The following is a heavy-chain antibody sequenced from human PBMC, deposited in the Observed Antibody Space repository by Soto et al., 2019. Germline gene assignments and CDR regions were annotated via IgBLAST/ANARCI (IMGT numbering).Heavy chain of an antibody. J-gene: IGHJ4*02. Sequence: QVQLVQSGAEVKKPGASVKVSCKASGYTFTGYYMHWVRQAPGQGLEWMGWINPNSGGTNYEQKFQGRVTRTRDTSISTAYMELSRLRSDDTAVYYCARVMVRGGSDYWGQGTLVTVSS. CDR3: ARVMVRGGSDY. D-gene: IGHD3-10*01. CDR1: GYTFTGYY. V-gene: IGHV1-2*02. CDR2: INPNSGGT.